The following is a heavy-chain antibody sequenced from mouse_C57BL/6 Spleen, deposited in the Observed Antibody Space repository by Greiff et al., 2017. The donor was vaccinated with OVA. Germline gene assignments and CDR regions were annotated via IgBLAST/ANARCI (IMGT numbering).Heavy chain of an antibody. V-gene: IGHV5-17*01. Sequence: EVQVVESGGGLVKPGGSLKLSCAASGFTFSDYGMHWVRQAPEKGLEWVAYISSGSSTIYYADTVKGRFTISRDNAKNTLFLQMTSLRSEDTAMYYCAIYGNYYAMDYWGQGTSVTVSS. CDR1: GFTFSDYG. CDR3: AIYGNYYAMDY. D-gene: IGHD2-1*01. CDR2: ISSGSSTI. J-gene: IGHJ4*01.